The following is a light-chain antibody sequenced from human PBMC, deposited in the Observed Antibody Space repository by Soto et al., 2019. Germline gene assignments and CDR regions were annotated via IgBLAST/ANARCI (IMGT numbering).Light chain of an antibody. J-gene: IGKJ4*02. V-gene: IGKV1-27*01. CDR3: HHYNNSPLT. CDR2: AAS. CDR1: QGISNY. Sequence: DIQMTQSPSSLSASVGDRVTITCRASQGISNYLAWYQQKPGKVPQLLIYAASTLQSGVPTRFSGSGSGTDLPLTINSLQPEDVAAYYCHHYNNSPLTVRGGTNVEIK.